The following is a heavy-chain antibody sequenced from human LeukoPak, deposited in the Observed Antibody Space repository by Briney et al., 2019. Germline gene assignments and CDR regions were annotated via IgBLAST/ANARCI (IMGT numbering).Heavy chain of an antibody. Sequence: ASVKVSCKVSGYTLTGLSMHWVRQAPGKGLEWMGGFDPEDGETIYAQKFQGRVTMTEDTSTDTAYMELSSLRFEDTAVYYCATHEGTMVRGVMGEFDYWGQGTLVTVSS. V-gene: IGHV1-24*01. J-gene: IGHJ4*02. D-gene: IGHD3-10*01. CDR1: GYTLTGLS. CDR3: ATHEGTMVRGVMGEFDY. CDR2: FDPEDGET.